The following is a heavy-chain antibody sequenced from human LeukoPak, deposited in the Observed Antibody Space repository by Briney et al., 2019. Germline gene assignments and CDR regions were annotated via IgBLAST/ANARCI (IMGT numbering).Heavy chain of an antibody. Sequence: GGSLRLSCVASGFTFSSHWMSWFRQAPGKGLEWVANIKQDGSEKYYVDSVKGRSTISRENAKNSLYLQMNNLRVDDTAVYFCASGSGWVFENWGQGTLVTVSS. CDR1: GFTFSSHW. D-gene: IGHD6-19*01. CDR3: ASGSGWVFEN. V-gene: IGHV3-7*01. J-gene: IGHJ4*02. CDR2: IKQDGSEK.